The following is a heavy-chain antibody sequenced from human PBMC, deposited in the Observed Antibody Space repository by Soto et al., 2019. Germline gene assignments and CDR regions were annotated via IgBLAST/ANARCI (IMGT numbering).Heavy chain of an antibody. D-gene: IGHD3-10*01. J-gene: IGHJ6*02. CDR2: ISAYNGNT. V-gene: IGHV1-18*01. CDR1: GYTFTSYG. Sequence: ASVKVSCKASGYTFTSYGISWVRQAPGQGLEWMGWISAYNGNTNYAQKLQGRVTMTTDTSTSTAYMELRRLRSDDTDVYYCARGGAWGVGYYGMDVWGQGTTVTVSS. CDR3: ARGGAWGVGYYGMDV.